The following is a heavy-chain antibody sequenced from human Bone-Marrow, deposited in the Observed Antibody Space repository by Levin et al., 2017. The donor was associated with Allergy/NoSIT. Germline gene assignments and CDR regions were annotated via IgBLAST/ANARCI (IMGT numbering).Heavy chain of an antibody. D-gene: IGHD2-15*01. J-gene: IGHJ6*03. CDR3: ARVWDCSGGSCYPYYDDDYMDG. Sequence: GGSLRLSCAASGFTFSSYEMNWVRQAPGKGLEWVSYISSSGSTIYYADSVKGRFTISRDNAKNSLYLQMNSLRAEDTAVYYCARVWDCSGGSCYPYYDDDYMDGWGKGTTVTVSS. CDR2: ISSSGSTI. CDR1: GFTFSSYE. V-gene: IGHV3-48*03.